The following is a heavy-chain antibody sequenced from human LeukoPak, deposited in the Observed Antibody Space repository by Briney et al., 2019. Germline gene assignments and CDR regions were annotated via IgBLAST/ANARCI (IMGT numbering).Heavy chain of an antibody. CDR1: GGSFSGYY. J-gene: IGHJ6*02. CDR3: ARGIVVVPAAKVVWGPKNHYYYYGMDV. CDR2: INHSGST. Sequence: SETLSLTCAVYGGSFSGYYWSWIRQPPGKGLEWIGEINHSGSTNYNPSLKSRVTISVDTSKNQFSLKLSSVTAADTAVYYCARGIVVVPAAKVVWGPKNHYYYYGMDVWGQGTTVTVSS. D-gene: IGHD2-2*01. V-gene: IGHV4-34*01.